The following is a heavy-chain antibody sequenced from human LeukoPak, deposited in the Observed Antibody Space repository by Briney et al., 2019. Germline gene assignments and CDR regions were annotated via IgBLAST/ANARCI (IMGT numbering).Heavy chain of an antibody. CDR2: INHSGST. D-gene: IGHD2-2*02. Sequence: SETLSLTCAVYSESFSGYYWSWIRQPPGKGLEWIGEINHSGSTNYNPSLKSRVTISVDTSKNQFSLKLSSVTAADTAVYYCARGLGEYCSSTSCYNRRFDPWGQGTLVTVSS. CDR3: ARGLGEYCSSTSCYNRRFDP. CDR1: SESFSGYY. J-gene: IGHJ5*02. V-gene: IGHV4-34*01.